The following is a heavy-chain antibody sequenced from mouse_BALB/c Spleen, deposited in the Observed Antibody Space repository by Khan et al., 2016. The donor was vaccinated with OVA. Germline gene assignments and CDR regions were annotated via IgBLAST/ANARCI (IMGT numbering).Heavy chain of an antibody. Sequence: QVQLQQPGPEVVRPGVSVKISCKGSGYTFTDYAMHWVKQSHAKSLEWIGVISTYNGNTNYNQKFKGKATMTVDKSSSTAYMELARLTSEDSAIYYCARGFPRYYGSSYVYFDVWGAGTTVTVSS. CDR3: ARGFPRYYGSSYVYFDV. J-gene: IGHJ1*01. CDR1: GYTFTDYA. CDR2: ISTYNGNT. D-gene: IGHD1-1*01. V-gene: IGHV1S137*01.